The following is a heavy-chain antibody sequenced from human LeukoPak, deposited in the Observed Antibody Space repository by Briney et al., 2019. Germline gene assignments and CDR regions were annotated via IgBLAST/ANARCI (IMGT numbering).Heavy chain of an antibody. V-gene: IGHV3-30*18. CDR2: ISYDGSNK. Sequence: PGRSLRLSCAASGFTFSSYGMHWVRQAPGKGLEWVAVISYDGSNKYYADSVKGRFTISRDNSKNTLYLQMNSLRAEDTAVYYCAKDLAQGGPSSWGQGILVTVSS. D-gene: IGHD3-16*01. CDR3: AKDLAQGGPSS. CDR1: GFTFSSYG. J-gene: IGHJ4*02.